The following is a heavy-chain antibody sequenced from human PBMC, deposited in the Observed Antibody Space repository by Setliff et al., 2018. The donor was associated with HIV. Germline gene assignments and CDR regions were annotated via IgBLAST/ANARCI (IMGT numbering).Heavy chain of an antibody. D-gene: IGHD3-10*01. J-gene: IGHJ4*02. CDR3: ARVPSGLWFGKWGN. CDR1: GDSIGTYS. CDR2: IYGSGST. Sequence: SETLSLTCAVSGDSIGTYSWHWLRQPPGKGLEWIGYIYGSGSTGYNPSLTSRVTMSTDTPNNRFALKLTSVTAADTAVYYCARVPSGLWFGKWGNWGQGTLVTVSS. V-gene: IGHV4-4*09.